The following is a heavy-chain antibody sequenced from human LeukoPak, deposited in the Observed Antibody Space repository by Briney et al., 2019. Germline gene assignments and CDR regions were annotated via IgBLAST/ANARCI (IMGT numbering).Heavy chain of an antibody. CDR2: ISAYNGNT. CDR1: GYTFTSYG. J-gene: IGHJ4*02. D-gene: IGHD3-3*01. CDR3: ARIITIFGVVTLYYFDY. V-gene: IGHV1-18*01. Sequence: ASVKVSCKASGYTFTSYGISWVRQAPGQGLEWMGWISAYNGNTNYAQKLQGRVTMTTDTSTSTAYMELRSLRSDDTAVYYCARIITIFGVVTLYYFDYWGQGTLVTVPS.